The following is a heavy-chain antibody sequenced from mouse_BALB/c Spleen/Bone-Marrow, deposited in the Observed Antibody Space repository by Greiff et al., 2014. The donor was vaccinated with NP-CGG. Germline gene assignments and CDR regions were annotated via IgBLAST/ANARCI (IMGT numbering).Heavy chain of an antibody. D-gene: IGHD2-4*01. CDR1: GFTFNTYA. Sequence: EVMLVEFGGGLVQPKGSLKLSCAASGFTFNTYAMNWVRQAPGKGLEWVARIRSKSNNYATYYADSVKDRFTISRDDSQSMLYLQMNNLKTEDTAMYYCVRHEVMITFAYWGQGTLVTVSA. V-gene: IGHV10-1*02. CDR3: VRHEVMITFAY. CDR2: IRSKSNNYAT. J-gene: IGHJ3*01.